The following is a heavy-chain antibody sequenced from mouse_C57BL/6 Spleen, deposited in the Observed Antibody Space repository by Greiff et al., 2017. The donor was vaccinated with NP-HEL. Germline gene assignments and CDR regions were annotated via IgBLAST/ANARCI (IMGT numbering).Heavy chain of an antibody. CDR1: GYAFSSYW. Sequence: QVQLKESGAELVKPGASVKISCKASGYAFSSYWMNWVKQRPGKGLEWIGQIYPGDGDTNYNGKFKGKATLTADKSSSTAYMQLSSLTSEDSAVYFCARADDGYVGFAYWGQGTLVTVSA. J-gene: IGHJ3*01. CDR2: IYPGDGDT. V-gene: IGHV1-80*01. CDR3: ARADDGYVGFAY. D-gene: IGHD2-3*01.